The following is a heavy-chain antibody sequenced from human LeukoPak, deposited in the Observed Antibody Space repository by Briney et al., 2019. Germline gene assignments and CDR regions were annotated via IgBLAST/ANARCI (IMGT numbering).Heavy chain of an antibody. J-gene: IGHJ5*02. CDR2: INPKSGDT. V-gene: IGHV1-2*02. CDR3: ARGYRSSAYIS. Sequence: ASVKVSCKASGYIFTGYYIHWVRQAPGQGLEWMGWINPKSGDTNYAQKFQGRITMTRDTPISAAYMELSSLTPDDTAVYYCARGYRSSAYISWGQGTLAIVSS. CDR1: GYIFTGYY. D-gene: IGHD6-13*01.